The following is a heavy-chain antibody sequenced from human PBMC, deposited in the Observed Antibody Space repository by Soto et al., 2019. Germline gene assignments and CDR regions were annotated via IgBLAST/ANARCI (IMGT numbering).Heavy chain of an antibody. V-gene: IGHV1-18*01. CDR1: GYTFSNYG. CDR2: ISGDNGNT. Sequence: ASVKVSCKASGYTFSNYGISWVRQAPGQGLEWMGWISGDNGNTNYAQKLQGRVTMTTDTSTSTAYMELRSLRYDDTALYYCARDGVGGAAAAVYYYYGMAVWGQGTTVTVSS. CDR3: ARDGVGGAAAAVYYYYGMAV. J-gene: IGHJ6*02. D-gene: IGHD6-13*01.